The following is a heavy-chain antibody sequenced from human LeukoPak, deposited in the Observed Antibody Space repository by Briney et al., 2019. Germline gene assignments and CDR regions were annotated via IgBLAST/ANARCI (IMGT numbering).Heavy chain of an antibody. D-gene: IGHD3-10*01. J-gene: IGHJ3*02. V-gene: IGHV3-NL1*01. CDR1: GFTFSSFG. Sequence: GGSRRLSWAASGFTFSSFGMHWVRQAPGKVLEWVSVIYSGGSTYYADSVKGRFTISRDNSKNTLYLQMNSLRAEDTAVYYCATGVRYYYGSGSYVGVRAFDIWGQGTMVTVSS. CDR2: IYSGGST. CDR3: ATGVRYYYGSGSYVGVRAFDI.